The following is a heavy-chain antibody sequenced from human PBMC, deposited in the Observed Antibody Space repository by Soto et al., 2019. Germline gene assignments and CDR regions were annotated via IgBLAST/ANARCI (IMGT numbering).Heavy chain of an antibody. CDR3: ARTALRAGHYGMDV. CDR2: IVVGSGNT. J-gene: IGHJ6*02. D-gene: IGHD3-10*01. V-gene: IGHV1-58*01. CDR1: GFTFTSSA. Sequence: GASVKVSCKASGFTFTSSAVQWVRQARGQRLEWIGWIVVGSGNTNYAQKFQERVTITRDMSTSTAYMELNSLKTEDTAVYYCARTALRAGHYGMDVWGQGTTVTVSS.